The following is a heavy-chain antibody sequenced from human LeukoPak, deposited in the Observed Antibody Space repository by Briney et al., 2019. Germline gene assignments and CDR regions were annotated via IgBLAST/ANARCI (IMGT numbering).Heavy chain of an antibody. Sequence: PGGSLRLSCAASGFTFSSYSMNWVCQAPGKGLEWVSSISSGSSYIYYADSVKGRFTISRDNAKNSLYLQMNSLRAEDTAVYYRARYGQQLVNFDYWGQGTLVTVSS. D-gene: IGHD6-13*01. V-gene: IGHV3-21*01. J-gene: IGHJ4*02. CDR2: ISSGSSYI. CDR1: GFTFSSYS. CDR3: ARYGQQLVNFDY.